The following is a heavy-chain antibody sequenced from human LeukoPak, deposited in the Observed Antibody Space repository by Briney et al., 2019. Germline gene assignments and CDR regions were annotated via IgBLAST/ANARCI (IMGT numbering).Heavy chain of an antibody. J-gene: IGHJ1*01. V-gene: IGHV3-30*03. CDR3: ARDGCSSTSCYFRGVAEYFQH. D-gene: IGHD2-2*01. CDR2: ISYDGSHK. CDR1: GFTFRSYG. Sequence: GGSLRLSCAASGFTFRSYGMHWVRQAPGKGLEWVAVISYDGSHKYHADSVKGRFTISRDNSKNTLYLQMNSLRAEDTAVYYCARDGCSSTSCYFRGVAEYFQHWGQGTLVTVSS.